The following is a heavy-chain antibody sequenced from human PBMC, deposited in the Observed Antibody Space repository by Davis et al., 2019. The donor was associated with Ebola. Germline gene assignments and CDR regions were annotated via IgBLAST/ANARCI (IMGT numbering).Heavy chain of an antibody. V-gene: IGHV3-48*02. CDR1: GFTFSSYS. D-gene: IGHD2-21*02. J-gene: IGHJ4*02. Sequence: GESLKISCAVSGFTFSSYSMNWVRRAPGKGLEWVSYISSSSSTIYYADSVKGRFTISRDNAKNSLYLQMNSLRDEDTAVYYCAREMFEAAGDYYSDFDYWGQGTLVTVSS. CDR3: AREMFEAAGDYYSDFDY. CDR2: ISSSSSTI.